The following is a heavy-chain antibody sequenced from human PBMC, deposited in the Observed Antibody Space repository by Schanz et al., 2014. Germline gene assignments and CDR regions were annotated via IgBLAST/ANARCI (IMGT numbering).Heavy chain of an antibody. CDR1: GGTFSSYA. V-gene: IGHV1-69*04. D-gene: IGHD3-10*01. J-gene: IGHJ4*02. CDR2: IIPILGME. Sequence: QVRLVQSGAELKMPGSSVKVSCKASGGTFSSYAFSWVRQAPGQGLEWMGKIIPILGMENYAQKFQGRVTITADISTSTAYMELISLTSEDTAVYYCARDPQYYYGSGRGYWGQGTLVTVST. CDR3: ARDPQYYYGSGRGY.